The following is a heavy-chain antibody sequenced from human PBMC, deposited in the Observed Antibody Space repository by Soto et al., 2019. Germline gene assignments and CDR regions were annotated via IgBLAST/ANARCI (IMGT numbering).Heavy chain of an antibody. CDR2: IRSKAYGGTT. CDR1: GFTFGDYA. CDR3: TRGGSNIAAAGTPFDY. Sequence: GGSLRLSCTASGFTFGDYAMSWLRQAPGKGLEWVGFIRSKAYGGTTEYAASVKGRFTISRDDSKSIAYLQMNSLKTDDTAVYYCTRGGSNIAAAGTPFDYLGQGTLFTVSS. V-gene: IGHV3-49*03. D-gene: IGHD6-13*01. J-gene: IGHJ4*02.